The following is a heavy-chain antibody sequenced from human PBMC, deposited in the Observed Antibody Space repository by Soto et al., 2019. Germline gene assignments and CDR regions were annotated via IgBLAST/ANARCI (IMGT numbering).Heavy chain of an antibody. Sequence: GGSLRLSCAASGFTFSSYWMHWVRQVPGKGLVWVSRINSEGTGTIYADPVKRRFNISRDNAKNTVYLHMNSLSVQDTAEYYCAKALDTVMDPLDYWGQGTLVTVSS. V-gene: IGHV3-74*01. D-gene: IGHD5-18*01. CDR2: INSEGTGT. J-gene: IGHJ4*02. CDR3: AKALDTVMDPLDY. CDR1: GFTFSSYW.